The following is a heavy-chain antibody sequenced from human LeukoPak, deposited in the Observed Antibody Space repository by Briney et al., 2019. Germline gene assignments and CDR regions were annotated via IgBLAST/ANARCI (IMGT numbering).Heavy chain of an antibody. CDR3: ARNPGYCSSTSCPT. CDR2: IKQDGSEE. CDR1: GFTFNSYW. Sequence: SGGSLRLSCAASGFTFNSYWMSWVRQPPGKGLEWVANIKQDGSEEYYVDSVKGRFTISGDNAKNSLILQMNSLRAEDTAVYYCARNPGYCSSTSCPTWGQGTLVTVSS. D-gene: IGHD2-2*01. J-gene: IGHJ5*02. V-gene: IGHV3-7*01.